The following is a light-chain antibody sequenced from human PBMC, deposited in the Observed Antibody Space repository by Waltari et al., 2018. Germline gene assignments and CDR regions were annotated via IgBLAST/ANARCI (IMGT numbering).Light chain of an antibody. Sequence: QSALTQPASVSGSPGQSITISCTGTSSDVGGYDYVSWYQQHPGKAPKLILYDVSNLPCEVSHRFSGSKSGNTASLTISGLQADDEAEYYCGSYTSSTTLAFGTGTKVTVL. CDR3: GSYTSSTTLA. V-gene: IGLV2-14*03. CDR1: SSDVGGYDY. CDR2: DVS. J-gene: IGLJ1*01.